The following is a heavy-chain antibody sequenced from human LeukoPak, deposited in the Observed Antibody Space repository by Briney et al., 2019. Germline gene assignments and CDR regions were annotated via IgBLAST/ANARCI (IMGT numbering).Heavy chain of an antibody. V-gene: IGHV3-7*01. J-gene: IGHJ4*02. CDR3: ACGYSYGPFDY. CDR1: GFTFSSYA. CDR2: IKQDGSEK. Sequence: TGGSLRLSCAASGFTFSSYAMSWVRQAPGKGLEWVANIKQDGSEKYYVDSVKGRFTISRDNAKNSLYLQMNSLRAEDTAVYYCACGYSYGPFDYWGQGTLVTVSS. D-gene: IGHD5-18*01.